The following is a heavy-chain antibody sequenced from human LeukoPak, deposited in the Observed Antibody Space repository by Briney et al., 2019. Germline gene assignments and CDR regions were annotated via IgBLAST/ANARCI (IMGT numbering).Heavy chain of an antibody. Sequence: ASVKVSCKASGYTFTSYGMHWVRQAPGQGLEWMGWINTDTGNPTYAQGFTGRFVFSLDTSVSTAYLQISSPKAEDTAGYYCARGSVGGLDYWGQGTLVTVSS. D-gene: IGHD1-26*01. J-gene: IGHJ4*02. CDR3: ARGSVGGLDY. CDR1: GYTFTSYG. V-gene: IGHV7-4-1*02. CDR2: INTDTGNP.